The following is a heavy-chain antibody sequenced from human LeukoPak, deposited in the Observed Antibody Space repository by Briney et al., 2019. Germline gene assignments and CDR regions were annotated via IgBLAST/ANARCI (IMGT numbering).Heavy chain of an antibody. Sequence: GGSLRLSCAASGFTFSRDWMHWVRQAPGKGLVWVSLIVASSGSTFYADSVKGRFTISRDSSKNTLYLQMNSLRAEDMAVYYCAKGAYDYIEMGYFDYWGQGTLVTVSS. CDR2: IVASSGST. V-gene: IGHV3-23*01. CDR1: GFTFSRDW. CDR3: AKGAYDYIEMGYFDY. D-gene: IGHD5-12*01. J-gene: IGHJ4*02.